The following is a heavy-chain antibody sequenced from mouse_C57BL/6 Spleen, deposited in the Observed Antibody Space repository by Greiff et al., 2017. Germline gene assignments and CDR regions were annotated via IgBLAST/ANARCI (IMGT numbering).Heavy chain of an antibody. Sequence: QVHVKQSGAELVRPGASVTLSCKASGYTFTDYEMHWVKQTPVHGLEWIGAIDPETGGTAYNQKFKGKAILTADKSSSTAYMELRSLTSEDSAVYYCTRSPLYGSSYWYFDVWGTGTTVTVSS. CDR3: TRSPLYGSSYWYFDV. J-gene: IGHJ1*03. CDR2: IDPETGGT. V-gene: IGHV1-15*01. CDR1: GYTFTDYE. D-gene: IGHD1-1*01.